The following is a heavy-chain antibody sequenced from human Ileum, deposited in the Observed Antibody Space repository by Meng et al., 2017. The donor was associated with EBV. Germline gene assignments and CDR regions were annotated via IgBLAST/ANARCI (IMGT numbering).Heavy chain of an antibody. CDR2: IIPIFGTA. CDR1: GGTFSSNG. Sequence: LVQAGAEGKMTGSSVKVLSKASGGTFSSNGIRWVRQGPGQGLEWMGRIIPIFGTANNAQKFQGRVTITADESTSTAYMELSSLRSEDTAVYYCARGNGYSSSFYFDYWGQGTLVTVSS. D-gene: IGHD6-13*01. V-gene: IGHV1-69*15. J-gene: IGHJ4*02. CDR3: ARGNGYSSSFYFDY.